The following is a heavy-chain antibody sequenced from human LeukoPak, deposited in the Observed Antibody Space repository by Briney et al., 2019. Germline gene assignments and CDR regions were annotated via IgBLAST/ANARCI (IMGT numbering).Heavy chain of an antibody. V-gene: IGHV1-18*01. Sequence: GASVKVSCKASGYTFTSYGISWVRQAPGQGLEWMGWISAYNGNTNYAQKLQGRVTMTTDTSTSTAYMELWSLRSDDTAVYYCARDWDTVVVPAAMLIGWYAFDIWGQGTMVTVSS. CDR2: ISAYNGNT. J-gene: IGHJ3*02. D-gene: IGHD2-2*01. CDR1: GYTFTSYG. CDR3: ARDWDTVVVPAAMLIGWYAFDI.